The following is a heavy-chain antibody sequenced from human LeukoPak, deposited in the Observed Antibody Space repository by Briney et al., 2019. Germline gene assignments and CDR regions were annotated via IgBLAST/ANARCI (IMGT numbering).Heavy chain of an antibody. V-gene: IGHV1-8*03. CDR1: GYTFTSYD. D-gene: IGHD5-12*01. CDR2: MNPNSGNT. CDR3: ARVMATILDAFDI. J-gene: IGHJ3*02. Sequence: GASVKVSCKASGYTFTSYDINWVRQATGQGLEWMGWMNPNSGNTGYAQKFQGRATITRNTSISTAYMELSSLRSEDTAVYYCARVMATILDAFDIWGQGTMVTVSS.